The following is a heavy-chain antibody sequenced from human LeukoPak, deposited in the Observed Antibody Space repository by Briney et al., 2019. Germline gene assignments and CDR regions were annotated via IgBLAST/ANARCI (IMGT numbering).Heavy chain of an antibody. D-gene: IGHD6-19*01. CDR1: GYSENFYG. J-gene: IGHJ5*02. CDR2: ISAYNGNT. V-gene: IGHV1-18*01. CDR3: ARDHGSPYSSGWYIGKNWFDP. Sequence: ASVKVSCKTSGYSENFYGITWVRQVAGQGLEWMGWISAYNGNTYYAQKLQGRVTMTTDTSTSTAYMELTSLRSDDTAVYYCARDHGSPYSSGWYIGKNWFDPWGQGTLVTVSS.